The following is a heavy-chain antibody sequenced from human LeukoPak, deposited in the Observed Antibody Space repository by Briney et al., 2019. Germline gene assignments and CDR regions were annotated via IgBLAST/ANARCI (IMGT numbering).Heavy chain of an antibody. D-gene: IGHD4-17*01. CDR3: ARTNYGDYNWFDP. CDR2: IYYSGST. CDR1: VGSVSSGSYY. J-gene: IGHJ5*02. Sequence: SETLSLTCTVSVGSVSSGSYYWSSIRQPPGQGLEWIGYIYYSGSTKYNPSLKSRVTMSVDTSKNQFSLKVTSVTAADTGVYYCARTNYGDYNWFDPWGHGTLVTVSS. V-gene: IGHV4-61*01.